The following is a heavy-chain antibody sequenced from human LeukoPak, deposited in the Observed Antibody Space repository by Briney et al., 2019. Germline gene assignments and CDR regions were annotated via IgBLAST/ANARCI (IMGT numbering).Heavy chain of an antibody. CDR1: GYSFTSYW. J-gene: IGHJ4*02. V-gene: IGHV5-51*01. Sequence: GESLKISCKGSGYSFTSYWIGWARQMPGKGLEWMGIIYRGDSDTRYSPSFQGQVTISADKSISTAYLQWSSLKASDTAMYYCARIYCSGGSCYSFDYWGQGTLVTVSS. CDR3: ARIYCSGGSCYSFDY. CDR2: IYRGDSDT. D-gene: IGHD2-15*01.